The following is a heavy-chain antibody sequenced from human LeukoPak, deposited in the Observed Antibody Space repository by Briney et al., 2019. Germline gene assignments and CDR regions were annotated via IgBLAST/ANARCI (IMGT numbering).Heavy chain of an antibody. V-gene: IGHV3-74*01. CDR3: ARGPHYYYGSGSYLT. D-gene: IGHD3-10*01. J-gene: IGHJ4*02. Sequence: GGSLRLSCAASGFTFSRYWMHWVRQAPGKGLVWVSRINIDGSSTSYADSVKGRFTISRDNAKNTLYLQMNSLRAEDTAVYYCARGPHYYYGSGSYLTWGQGTLVTVSS. CDR2: INIDGSST. CDR1: GFTFSRYW.